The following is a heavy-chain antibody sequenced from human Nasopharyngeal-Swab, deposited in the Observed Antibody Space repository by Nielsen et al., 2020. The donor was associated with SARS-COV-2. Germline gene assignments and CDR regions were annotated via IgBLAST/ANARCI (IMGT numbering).Heavy chain of an antibody. J-gene: IGHJ4*02. CDR1: GFTFNNYA. Sequence: GESLKISCAASGFTFNNYAMSWVRQAPEKGLEWVSTISGGAYSTYYADSVKGRFTISRDNSENTLFLQINSLRADDTAVYYCAKEGHSYGSDGIDYWGQGTLVTVSS. CDR2: ISGGAYST. CDR3: AKEGHSYGSDGIDY. D-gene: IGHD5-18*01. V-gene: IGHV3-23*01.